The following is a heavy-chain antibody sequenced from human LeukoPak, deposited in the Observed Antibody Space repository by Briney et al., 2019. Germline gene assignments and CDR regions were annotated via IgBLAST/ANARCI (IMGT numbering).Heavy chain of an antibody. D-gene: IGHD3-9*01. CDR3: ARGAYHDLLTGSSLSRPFDS. J-gene: IGHJ4*02. V-gene: IGHV4-4*02. CDR2: IYHSGST. CDR1: GGSISSSNW. Sequence: PSETLSLTCAVSGGSISSSNWWSWVRQPPGKGLEWIGEIYHSGSTNYNPSLKSRVTISVDKSKNQFSLKLDSVTAADTAVYYCARGAYHDLLTGSSLSRPFDSWGQGTLVTVSS.